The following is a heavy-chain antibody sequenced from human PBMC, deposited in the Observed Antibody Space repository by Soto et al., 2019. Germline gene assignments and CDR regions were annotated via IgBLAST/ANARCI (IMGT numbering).Heavy chain of an antibody. Sequence: PGGSLRLSCAASGFTFSDYYMSWIRQAPGKGLEWVSYISSSGSTIYYADSVKGRFTISRDNAKNSLYLQMNSLRAEDTAVYYCAGLWDWLDAFDIWGQGTMVTVSS. D-gene: IGHD1-26*01. V-gene: IGHV3-11*01. J-gene: IGHJ3*02. CDR1: GFTFSDYY. CDR3: AGLWDWLDAFDI. CDR2: ISSSGSTI.